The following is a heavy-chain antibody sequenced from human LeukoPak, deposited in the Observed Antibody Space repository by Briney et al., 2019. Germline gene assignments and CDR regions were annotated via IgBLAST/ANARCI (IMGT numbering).Heavy chain of an antibody. CDR2: ISSSSSTI. V-gene: IGHV3-48*01. D-gene: IGHD2-21*01. J-gene: IGHJ4*02. Sequence: GGSLRLSCAASGFTFSSYSMNWVRQAPGKGLEWVSYISSSSSTIYYADSVKGRFTISRDNAKNSLYLQMNSLRAEDTAVYYCAREVVRGSVIGFDYWGQGTLVTVSS. CDR1: GFTFSSYS. CDR3: AREVVRGSVIGFDY.